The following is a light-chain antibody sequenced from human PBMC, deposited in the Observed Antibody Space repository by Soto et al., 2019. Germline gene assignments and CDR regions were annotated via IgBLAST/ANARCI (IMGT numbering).Light chain of an antibody. V-gene: IGKV3-20*01. Sequence: EIVLTQSPGTLSLSPGERATLSCRASQSDTNAYLTWYQQKPGQAPRLLIYGASTRATGIPYRFSGSGSGTDFTLTISRVEPEDFAVYYCHYYGGPFGGGTKIEIK. J-gene: IGKJ4*01. CDR2: GAS. CDR3: HYYGGP. CDR1: QSDTNAY.